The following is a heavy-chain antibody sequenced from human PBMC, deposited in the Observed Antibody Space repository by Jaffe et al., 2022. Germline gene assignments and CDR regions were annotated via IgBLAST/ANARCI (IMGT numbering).Heavy chain of an antibody. CDR3: ARGWYAPKYYDYIWGARCYYMDV. Sequence: QVQLVQSGAEVKKPGASVKVSCKASGYTFTSYDINWVRQATGQGLEWMGWMNPNSGNTGYAQKFQGRVTMTRNTSISTAYMELSSLRSEDTAVYYCARGWYAPKYYDYIWGARCYYMDVWGKGTTVTVSS. J-gene: IGHJ6*03. D-gene: IGHD3-16*01. V-gene: IGHV1-8*01. CDR1: GYTFTSYD. CDR2: MNPNSGNT.